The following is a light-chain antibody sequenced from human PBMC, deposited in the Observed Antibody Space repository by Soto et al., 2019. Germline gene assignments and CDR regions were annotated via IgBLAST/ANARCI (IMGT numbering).Light chain of an antibody. V-gene: IGKV3-20*01. CDR1: QIIDSSS. CDR3: RQYDSPPYT. Sequence: EIVLTQSPGTLSLSPGERATLSCRASQIIDSSSLAWYQQKPGQAPRLLIYGTSNRATGIPERFSGSVSGKVFTLTISRLELEDFAVYHSRQYDSPPYTFDQGTKPETK. J-gene: IGKJ2*01. CDR2: GTS.